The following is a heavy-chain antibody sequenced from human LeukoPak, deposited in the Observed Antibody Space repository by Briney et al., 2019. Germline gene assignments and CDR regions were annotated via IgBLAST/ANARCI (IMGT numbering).Heavy chain of an antibody. V-gene: IGHV3-74*03. CDR3: GREVHDAAADH. J-gene: IGHJ4*02. CDR1: GFTFSNSW. Sequence: GGSLTLSCAPSGFTFSNSWMHWVRRAPGKGLVWVSRIKGDGSRTQYAASVKARFTVSRDNAKNTVYLQMDSLGDDDTAVYSCGREVHDAAADHWGQGTLVSVSP. CDR2: IKGDGSRT. D-gene: IGHD6-13*01.